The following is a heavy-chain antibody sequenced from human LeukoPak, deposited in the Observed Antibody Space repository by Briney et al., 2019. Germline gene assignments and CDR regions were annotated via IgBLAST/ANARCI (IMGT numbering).Heavy chain of an antibody. D-gene: IGHD3-22*01. Sequence: PSETLSLTCTVSGGSISSYYWSWIRQPPGKGLEWIGYIYYSGGTNYNPSLKSRVTISVDTSKNQFSLKLRSVTAADTALYYCARNSSSGYYAFAYWVQATQVTVCS. CDR3: ARNSSSGYYAFAY. J-gene: IGHJ4*02. CDR2: IYYSGGT. CDR1: GGSISSYY. V-gene: IGHV4-59*01.